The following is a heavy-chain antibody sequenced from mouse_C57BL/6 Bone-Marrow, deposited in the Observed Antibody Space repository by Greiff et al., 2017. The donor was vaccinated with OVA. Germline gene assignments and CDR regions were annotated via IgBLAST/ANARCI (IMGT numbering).Heavy chain of an antibody. J-gene: IGHJ4*01. CDR3: ARFDYDDAMDY. D-gene: IGHD2-4*01. Sequence: HVQLQQSGAELVRPGTSVKVSCKASGYAFTNYLIEWVKQRPGQGLEWIGVINPGSGGTNYNEKFKGKATLTADKSSSTAYMQLSSLTSEDSAVYFCARFDYDDAMDYWGQGTSVTVSS. CDR1: GYAFTNYL. CDR2: INPGSGGT. V-gene: IGHV1-54*01.